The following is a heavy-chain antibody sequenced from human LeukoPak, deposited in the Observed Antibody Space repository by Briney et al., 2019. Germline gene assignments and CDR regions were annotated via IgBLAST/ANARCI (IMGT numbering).Heavy chain of an antibody. J-gene: IGHJ4*02. CDR1: GGSISSYY. CDR2: IYYSGST. V-gene: IGHV4-59*01. CDR3: ARTTVHYYFDY. Sequence: SETLSLTCTVSGGSISSYYWSWIRQPPGKGLEWIGYIYYSGSTNYNPSLKSRVTISVDTSKNQFPLKLSSVTAADTAAYYCARTTVHYYFDYWGQGTLVTVSS. D-gene: IGHD4-17*01.